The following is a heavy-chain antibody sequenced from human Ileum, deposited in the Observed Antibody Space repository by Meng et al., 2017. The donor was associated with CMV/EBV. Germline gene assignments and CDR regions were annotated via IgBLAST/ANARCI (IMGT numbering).Heavy chain of an antibody. D-gene: IGHD5-18*01. J-gene: IGHJ4*02. Sequence: ASSKVFCNASGYTFNDYYMHWVRQAPGQGPEWMGWINPNNGNTNYAQKFQGRVTMSRDSSISSAYKQMSSLAYDDTADYYCMAQKEYGYAHNFDSWGQGTLVTVSS. CDR2: INPNNGNT. V-gene: IGHV1-2*02. CDR3: MAQKEYGYAHNFDS. CDR1: GYTFNDYY.